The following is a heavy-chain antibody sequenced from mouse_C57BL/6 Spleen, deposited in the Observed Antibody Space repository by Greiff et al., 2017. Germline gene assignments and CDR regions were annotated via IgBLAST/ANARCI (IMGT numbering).Heavy chain of an antibody. CDR2: ISDGGSYT. V-gene: IGHV5-4*01. D-gene: IGHD1-1*01. CDR3: AREEYYGSSYEAMDY. CDR1: GFTFSSYA. Sequence: EVHLVESGGGLVKPGGSLKLSCAASGFTFSSYAMSWVRQTPEKRLEWVATISDGGSYTYYPDNVKGRFTISRDNAKNNLYLQLSHLKSEDTAMYYCAREEYYGSSYEAMDYWGQGTSVTVSS. J-gene: IGHJ4*01.